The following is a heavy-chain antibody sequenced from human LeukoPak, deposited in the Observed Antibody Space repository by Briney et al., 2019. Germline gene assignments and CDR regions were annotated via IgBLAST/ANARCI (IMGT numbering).Heavy chain of an antibody. CDR1: GGTFSSYA. CDR3: AFDSSGYSEDFDY. CDR2: ISADNGNT. D-gene: IGHD3-22*01. Sequence: GASVKVSCKASGGTFSSYAISWVRQAPGHGLEWMGWISADNGNTHYAQKIQGRVTMTTDTSTSTAYMELRSLRSDDTAVYYCAFDSSGYSEDFDYWGQGTVVTVSS. V-gene: IGHV1-18*01. J-gene: IGHJ4*02.